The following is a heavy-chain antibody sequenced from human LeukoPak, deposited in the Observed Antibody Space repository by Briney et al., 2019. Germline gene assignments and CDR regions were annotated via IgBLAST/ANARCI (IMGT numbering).Heavy chain of an antibody. CDR2: IYTSGST. Sequence: KSSETLSLTCTVSGGSISSYYWSWIRQPPGKGLEWIGYIYTSGSTNYNPSLKSRVTISVDTSKNQFSLKLSSVTAADTAVYYCARGGYSYGYYYYYYMDVWGKGTTVTVSS. D-gene: IGHD5-18*01. J-gene: IGHJ6*03. V-gene: IGHV4-4*09. CDR1: GGSISSYY. CDR3: ARGGYSYGYYYYYYMDV.